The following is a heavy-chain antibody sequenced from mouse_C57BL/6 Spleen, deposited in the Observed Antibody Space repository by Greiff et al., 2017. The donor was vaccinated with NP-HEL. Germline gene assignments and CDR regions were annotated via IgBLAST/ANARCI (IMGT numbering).Heavy chain of an antibody. CDR1: GYTFTSYW. V-gene: IGHV1-64*01. D-gene: IGHD1-1*01. CDR3: AREGITTVVENYFDY. CDR2: IHPNSGST. J-gene: IGHJ2*01. Sequence: VQLQQSGAELVKPGASVKLSCKASGYTFTSYWMHWVKQRPGQGLEWIGMIHPNSGSTNYNEKFKSKATLTVDKSSITAYMQLSSLTSEDSAVYYCAREGITTVVENYFDYWGQGTTLTVSS.